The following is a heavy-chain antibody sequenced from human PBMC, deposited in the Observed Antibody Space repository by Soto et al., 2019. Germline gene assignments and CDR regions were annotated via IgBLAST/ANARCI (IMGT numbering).Heavy chain of an antibody. J-gene: IGHJ5*02. D-gene: IGHD1-7*01. CDR1: GYTFTGYY. Sequence: SVKVSCKASGYTFTGYYMHWVRQAPGQGLEWMGGIIPIFGTANYAQKFQGRVTITADESTSTAYMELSSLRSEDTAVYYCARDQDWKYFWFDPWGQGTLVTVSS. CDR2: IIPIFGTA. V-gene: IGHV1-69*13. CDR3: ARDQDWKYFWFDP.